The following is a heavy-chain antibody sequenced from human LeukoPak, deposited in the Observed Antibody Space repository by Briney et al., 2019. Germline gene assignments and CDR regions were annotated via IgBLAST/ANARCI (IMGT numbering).Heavy chain of an antibody. CDR2: FYSGGTK. CDR1: GFTVSSNY. J-gene: IGHJ4*02. V-gene: IGHV3-66*01. D-gene: IGHD6-19*01. CDR3: ARARLSVAGDYFDY. Sequence: GGSLRLSCAASGFTVSSNYMSWVRQAPGKGLEWVSVFYSGGTKQYADSVKGRFTISRDNSKNTLYLQMNSLRAEDTAVYYCARARLSVAGDYFDYWGQGTLVTVSS.